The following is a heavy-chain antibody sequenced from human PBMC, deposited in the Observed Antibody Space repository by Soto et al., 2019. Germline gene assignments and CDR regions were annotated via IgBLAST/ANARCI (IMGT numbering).Heavy chain of an antibody. CDR3: ATLEGYCSGGSCYPPFDYYYGMDV. CDR2: IDPSDSYT. D-gene: IGHD2-15*01. Sequence: PGDSLKISCKGSGYSFTSYWISWVRQMPGKGLEWMGRIDPSDSYTNYSPSFQGHVTISADESISTAYLQWSSLKASDTAMYYCATLEGYCSGGSCYPPFDYYYGMDVWGQGTTVTVSS. J-gene: IGHJ6*02. CDR1: GYSFTSYW. V-gene: IGHV5-10-1*01.